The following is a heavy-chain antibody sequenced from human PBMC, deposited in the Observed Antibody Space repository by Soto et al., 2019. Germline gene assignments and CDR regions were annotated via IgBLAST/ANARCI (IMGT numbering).Heavy chain of an antibody. CDR3: ARAANSVWGDYFDP. CDR1: GRMFSGHG. V-gene: IGHV1-69*01. D-gene: IGHD4-17*01. Sequence: QVQLVQSGAEVKKPGSSVTVSCKAAGRMFSGHGLRWVRQAPGQGLEWMGGIIPVLGTANYAQKFQGRVTITADESTSTTYMEVRNLTSDDTAIYYCARAANSVWGDYFDPWGQGTLVTVSS. CDR2: IIPVLGTA. J-gene: IGHJ5*02.